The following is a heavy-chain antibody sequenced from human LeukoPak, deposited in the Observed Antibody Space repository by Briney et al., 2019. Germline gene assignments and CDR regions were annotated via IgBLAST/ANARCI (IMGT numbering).Heavy chain of an antibody. CDR2: INSDGSST. V-gene: IGHV3-74*01. J-gene: IGHJ4*02. CDR1: GITFSSYW. Sequence: GALKLFCAASGITFSSYWMDLVRPAPRKGLVWVSRINSDGSSTSYADSVKGRLSISRDNAKNTLYLQMNSLRVEDTAVYYCARGRPHGNDYWGQGTLVTVSS. D-gene: IGHD4-23*01. CDR3: ARGRPHGNDY.